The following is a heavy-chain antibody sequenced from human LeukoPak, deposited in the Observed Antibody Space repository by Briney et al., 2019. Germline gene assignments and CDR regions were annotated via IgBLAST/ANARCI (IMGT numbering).Heavy chain of an antibody. J-gene: IGHJ4*02. D-gene: IGHD1-26*01. Sequence: SETLSLTCTVSGGSICSFYWIWIPPPPGKGVEWIGYLYYSGSTNYNPSLKSRVTISVDTSKNQFSLKLSSVTAADTAVYYCARHNGGGVGSYVAPGPPDYFDYWGQGTLVTVSS. CDR2: LYYSGST. CDR1: GGSICSFY. CDR3: ARHNGGGVGSYVAPGPPDYFDY. V-gene: IGHV4-59*08.